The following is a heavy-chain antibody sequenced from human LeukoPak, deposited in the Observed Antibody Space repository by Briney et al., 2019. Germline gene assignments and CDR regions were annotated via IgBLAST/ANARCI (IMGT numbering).Heavy chain of an antibody. V-gene: IGHV4-61*02. Sequence: SETLSLTCTVSGASISSGPYYWSWIRQAAGKGLEWLVRVPVGWDTDYNPSLKSRLTLSVDTSKNQFSLHLRSVTAADTAIYFCARDSDSSEALDSWGQGTLVTVSP. CDR1: GASISSGPYY. CDR2: VPVGWDT. J-gene: IGHJ5*01. CDR3: ARDSDSSEALDS. D-gene: IGHD6-6*01.